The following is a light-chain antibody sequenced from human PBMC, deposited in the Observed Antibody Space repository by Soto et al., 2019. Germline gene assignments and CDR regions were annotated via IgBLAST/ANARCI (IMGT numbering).Light chain of an antibody. V-gene: IGKV3-20*01. J-gene: IGKJ2*01. CDR3: QHFGSSPGYT. CDR2: GVP. Sequence: EIVLTQSPGTLSLSPGERATLSCRASQSVSSSYLAWYQQKPGQAPRLLIWGVPTRATGVPDRFSGSGSGADFTLTINRLEPEDFAVYYCQHFGSSPGYTFGPGTKLEIK. CDR1: QSVSSSY.